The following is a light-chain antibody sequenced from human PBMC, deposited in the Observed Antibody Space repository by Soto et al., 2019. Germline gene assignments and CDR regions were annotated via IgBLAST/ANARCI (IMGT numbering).Light chain of an antibody. CDR3: QRRSNWPRT. J-gene: IGKJ1*01. V-gene: IGKV3-11*01. CDR2: DVS. Sequence: IVLTQSPSTLSLNPGKRATLSCMASQNYSSGIIWDPQKHGPAHRPRLYDVSNWATAIPARSSGSGSGSDFTLTISSLEPEDFAVYYCQRRSNWPRTFGQGTKVDI. CDR1: QNYSSG.